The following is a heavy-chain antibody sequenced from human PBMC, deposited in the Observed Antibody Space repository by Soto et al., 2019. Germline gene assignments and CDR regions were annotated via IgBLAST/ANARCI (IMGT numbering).Heavy chain of an antibody. CDR1: GCTFSNYS. J-gene: IGHJ6*02. CDR3: ARDRGASGGMVV. V-gene: IGHV1-69*13. D-gene: IGHD3-10*01. CDR2: IIPIFATA. Sequence: SVKLSCKASGCTFSNYSISWVRQAPGQGLEWMGEIIPIFATANYAQKFQGRVTITADESTSTAYMELSSLRSEDTALYYCARDRGASGGMVVWGQGTTVTVSS.